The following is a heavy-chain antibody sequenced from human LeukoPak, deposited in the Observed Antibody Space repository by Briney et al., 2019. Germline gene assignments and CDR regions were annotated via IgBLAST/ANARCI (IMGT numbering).Heavy chain of an antibody. CDR1: GDSIRSGGYY. D-gene: IGHD4-17*01. Sequence: PSQTLSLTCTVSGDSIRSGGYYWSWVRQHPEKGLEWIGYIYYSERTYYNTSLKSRLTISADTSKNQFSLKMSSVTAADTAVYYCARVYGDYPSYFDLWGQGTLVAVSS. CDR3: ARVYGDYPSYFDL. V-gene: IGHV4-31*03. J-gene: IGHJ4*02. CDR2: IYYSERT.